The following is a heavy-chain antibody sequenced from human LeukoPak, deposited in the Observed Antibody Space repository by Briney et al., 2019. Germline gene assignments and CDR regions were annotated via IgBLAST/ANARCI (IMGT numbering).Heavy chain of an antibody. V-gene: IGHV3-66*01. Sequence: GGSLRLSCAASGFTVSSNYMSWVRQAPGKGLEWVSVIYSGGSTYYADSVKGRFTISRDNSKNTLYLQMNSLRAEDTAVYYCARDRFMITFGGVIVRPSAFDIWGQGTMVTVSS. CDR1: GFTVSSNY. J-gene: IGHJ3*02. CDR2: IYSGGST. D-gene: IGHD3-16*02. CDR3: ARDRFMITFGGVIVRPSAFDI.